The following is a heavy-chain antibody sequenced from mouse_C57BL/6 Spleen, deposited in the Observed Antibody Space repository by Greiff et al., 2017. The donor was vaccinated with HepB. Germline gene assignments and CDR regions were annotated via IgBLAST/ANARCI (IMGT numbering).Heavy chain of an antibody. CDR2: ILPGSGST. CDR3: ARSGSLTTVANWYFDV. D-gene: IGHD1-1*01. CDR1: GYTFTGYW. Sequence: QVQLQQPGAELMKPGASVKLSCKATGYTFTGYWIEWVKQRPGHGLEWIGEILPGSGSTNYNEKFKGKATFTADTSSNTAYMQLSSLTTEDSAIYYCARSGSLTTVANWYFDVWGTGTTVTVSS. V-gene: IGHV1-9*01. J-gene: IGHJ1*03.